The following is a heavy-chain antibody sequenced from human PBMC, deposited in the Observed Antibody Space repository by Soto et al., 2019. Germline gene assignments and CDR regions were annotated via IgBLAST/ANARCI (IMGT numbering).Heavy chain of an antibody. CDR3: ARRGGISFDY. CDR2: ISSGSSTI. Sequence: EVQLVESGGGLVQPGGSLRLSCAASGFTFSSYSMNWVRQAPGKGLEWFSYISSGSSTIYYADSVKGRFTISRDNAKNSLYLQMNSLRAEDTAVYYCARRGGISFDYGGQGTLVTVSS. V-gene: IGHV3-48*01. J-gene: IGHJ4*02. CDR1: GFTFSSYS.